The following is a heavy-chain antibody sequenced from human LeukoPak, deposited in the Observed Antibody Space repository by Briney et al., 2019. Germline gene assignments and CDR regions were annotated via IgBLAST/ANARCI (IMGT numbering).Heavy chain of an antibody. CDR2: IIPILGIA. D-gene: IGHD3-10*01. CDR3: ARDRGLVYYYYYMDV. V-gene: IGHV1-69*04. CDR1: GGTFSSYT. Sequence: ASVKVSCKASGGTFSSYTISWVRQAPGQGLEWMGRIIPILGIANYAQKFQGRVTITADKSTSTAYMELSSLRSEDTAVYYCARDRGLVYYYYYMDVWGKGTTVTVSS. J-gene: IGHJ6*03.